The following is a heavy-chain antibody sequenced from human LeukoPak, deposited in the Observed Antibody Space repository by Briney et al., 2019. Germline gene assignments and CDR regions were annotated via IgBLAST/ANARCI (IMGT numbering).Heavy chain of an antibody. CDR1: GLTFSSYA. CDR3: AKASGEGYYDSSGYYSFIDY. CDR2: ISGSGGST. V-gene: IGHV3-23*01. D-gene: IGHD3-22*01. Sequence: PGGSLRLSCAASGLTFSSYAMSWVRQAPGKGLEWVSAISGSGGSTYYADSVKGRFTISRDNSKNTLYLQMNSLRAEDTAVYYCAKASGEGYYDSSGYYSFIDYWGQGTLVTVSS. J-gene: IGHJ4*02.